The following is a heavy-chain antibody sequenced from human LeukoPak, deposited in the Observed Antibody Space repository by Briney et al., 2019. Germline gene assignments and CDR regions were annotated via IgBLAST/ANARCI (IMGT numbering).Heavy chain of an antibody. CDR1: GGSISSVIYC. CDR2: IYSSGIT. CDR3: ARHRSVFAWFDP. Sequence: NPSETLSLTCTVSGGSISSVIYCWGWIRQPPGKGLEWIGSIYSSGITHYNPSLRSGVTISVDTSKNQFSLELSSVTAADTAVYYCARHRSVFAWFDPWGQGTLVTVSS. V-gene: IGHV4-39*01. J-gene: IGHJ5*02. D-gene: IGHD5/OR15-5a*01.